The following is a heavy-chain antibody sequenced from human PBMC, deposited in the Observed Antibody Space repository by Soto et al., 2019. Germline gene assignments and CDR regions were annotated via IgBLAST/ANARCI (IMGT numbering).Heavy chain of an antibody. CDR2: ISSSSSTI. Sequence: GVSLRLSCAASGFTFSSYSMNWVRQAPGKGLEWVSYISSSSSTIYYADSVKGRFTISRDNAKNSLYLQMNSLRAEDTAVYYCARVVVVAATPLDFDYWGQGTLVTVSS. CDR1: GFTFSSYS. J-gene: IGHJ4*02. V-gene: IGHV3-48*01. CDR3: ARVVVVAATPLDFDY. D-gene: IGHD2-15*01.